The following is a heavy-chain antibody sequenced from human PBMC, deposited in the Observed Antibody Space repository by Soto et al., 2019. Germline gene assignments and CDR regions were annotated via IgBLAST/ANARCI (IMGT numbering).Heavy chain of an antibody. J-gene: IGHJ2*01. CDR1: GGSFSGYY. CDR2: INDRGSI. Sequence: QVQLQQWGAGPLRPLETLSLTCGVSGGSFSGYYWAWIRQSPGKGLEWIGEINDRGSINYNPSLNSRVSISVVTSKNHYSLNLRSVTAACTAVYYCARESHDILSGPPWVWYFDLWGRGTLVTVSS. V-gene: IGHV4-34*01. D-gene: IGHD3-9*01. CDR3: ARESHDILSGPPWVWYFDL.